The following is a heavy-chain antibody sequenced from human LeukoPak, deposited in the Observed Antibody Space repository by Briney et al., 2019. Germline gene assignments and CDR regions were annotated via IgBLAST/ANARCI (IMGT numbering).Heavy chain of an antibody. CDR1: GFTFSSYT. CDR2: ISYDGSNK. J-gene: IGHJ3*02. Sequence: GGSLRLSCAASGFTFSSYTMHWVRQAPGKGLGWVAVISYDGSNKYYADSVKGRFTISRDNSKNTLYLQMNSLRAEDTAVYYCARVVSSGWYGGAFDIWGQGTMVTVSS. V-gene: IGHV3-30*04. CDR3: ARVVSSGWYGGAFDI. D-gene: IGHD6-19*01.